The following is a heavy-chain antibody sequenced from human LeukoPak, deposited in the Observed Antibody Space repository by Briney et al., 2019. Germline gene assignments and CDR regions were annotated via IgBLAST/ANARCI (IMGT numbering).Heavy chain of an antibody. CDR3: AKGYSGSGSYYYLNWFDP. Sequence: GGSLRLSCAASGFTFSNYGMNWVRQAPGKGLEWVSIITSGVGITYYADSVKGRFTISRDNSKNTLYLQMNSLRAEDTAVYYCAKGYSGSGSYYYLNWFDPWGQGTLVTVSS. J-gene: IGHJ5*02. V-gene: IGHV3-23*01. CDR1: GFTFSNYG. D-gene: IGHD3-10*01. CDR2: ITSGVGIT.